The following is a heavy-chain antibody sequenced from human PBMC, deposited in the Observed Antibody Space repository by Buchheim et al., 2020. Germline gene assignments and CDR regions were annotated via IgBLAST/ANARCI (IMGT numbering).Heavy chain of an antibody. CDR3: ARGVVPATLDY. CDR1: GGSFSGYY. J-gene: IGHJ4*02. Sequence: QVQLQQWGAGLLKPSETLSLTCAVYGGSFSGYYRSWIRQPPGKGLEWIGEINHSGSTNYNPSPKSRVTISVAPPKNQSSLKLSSVTAADTAVYYCARGVVPATLDYWGQGTL. CDR2: INHSGST. V-gene: IGHV4-34*01. D-gene: IGHD2-2*01.